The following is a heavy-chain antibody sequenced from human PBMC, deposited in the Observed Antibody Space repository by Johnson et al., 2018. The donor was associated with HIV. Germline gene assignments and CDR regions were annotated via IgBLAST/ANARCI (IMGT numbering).Heavy chain of an antibody. CDR2: IWYDGSNK. V-gene: IGHV3-33*01. CDR3: AREMAWEDAFDI. J-gene: IGHJ3*02. D-gene: IGHD5-24*01. CDR1: GFTFSSYG. Sequence: QVQLVESGGGVVQPGRSLRLSCAASGFTFSSYGMHWVRQAPGKGLEWVAVIWYDGSNKYNADSVKGRFTISRDNAKNSLYLQMNSLRAEDTAVYYCAREMAWEDAFDIWGQGTMVTVSS.